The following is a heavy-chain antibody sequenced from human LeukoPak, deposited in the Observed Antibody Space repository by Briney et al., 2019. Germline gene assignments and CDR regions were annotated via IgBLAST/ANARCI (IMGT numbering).Heavy chain of an antibody. V-gene: IGHV3-30-3*01. Sequence: QSGGSLRLSCAASGFTFSSYAMHWVRQAPGKGLEWVAVISYDGSNKYYADSVKGRFTISRDNSKNTLYLQMNSLRAEDTAVYYCAKDFGRNLGGPGYWGRGTLVIVSS. CDR3: AKDFGRNLGGPGY. D-gene: IGHD3-10*01. CDR1: GFTFSSYA. J-gene: IGHJ4*02. CDR2: ISYDGSNK.